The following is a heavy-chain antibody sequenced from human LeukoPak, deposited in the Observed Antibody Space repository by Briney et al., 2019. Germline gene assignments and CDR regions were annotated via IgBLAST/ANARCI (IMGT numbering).Heavy chain of an antibody. D-gene: IGHD4-23*01. V-gene: IGHV1-46*01. CDR3: ARDKSVEDNAWSFHP. CDR1: GYSFTRYY. Sequence: ASVKVSCKASGYSFTRYYMHWVRQAPGQGLEWMGRINPSGGSTSYAQKFQGSVTMTRDMSTSTDYMELSRLGSYDTAGYYCARDKSVEDNAWSFHPWGQGTLVTVSS. CDR2: INPSGGST. J-gene: IGHJ5*02.